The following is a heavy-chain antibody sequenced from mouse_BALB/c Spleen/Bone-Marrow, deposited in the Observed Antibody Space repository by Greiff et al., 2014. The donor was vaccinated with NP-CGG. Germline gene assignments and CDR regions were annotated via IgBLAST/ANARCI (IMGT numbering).Heavy chain of an antibody. CDR1: GYTFSNYW. CDR2: ILPGSDNT. CDR3: ARGNPFDF. J-gene: IGHJ2*01. V-gene: IGHV1-9*01. Sequence: VQLVESGGELMKPGASVKISCKATGYTFSNYWIRWVKQRPGHGPEWIGEILPGSDNTNYNEKFKGKATFTADTSSNTAYMQLSSLTSEDSAVYYCARGNPFDFWGQGTTLTVSS.